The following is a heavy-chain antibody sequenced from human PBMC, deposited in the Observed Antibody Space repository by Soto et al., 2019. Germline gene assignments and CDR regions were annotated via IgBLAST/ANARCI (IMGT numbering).Heavy chain of an antibody. V-gene: IGHV1-3*04. CDR2: INTGEGNT. D-gene: IGHD2-21*01. CDR1: GYTFTNYG. CDR3: ARGEEY. J-gene: IGHJ4*02. Sequence: QVQLVQSGAEVKKPGASVKVYCKASGYTFTNYGIHWVRQAPGQRLEWMGWINTGEGNTKYSQKVQGRVTITRDTSATTAYMELSSLGSEDTAVYYCARGEEYWGQGTLVTVSS.